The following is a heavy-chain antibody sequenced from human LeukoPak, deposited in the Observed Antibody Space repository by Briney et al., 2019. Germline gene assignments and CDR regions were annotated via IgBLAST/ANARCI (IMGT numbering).Heavy chain of an antibody. CDR3: ARRGGIQLWYDDY. V-gene: IGHV4-38-2*02. CDR2: INHSGST. Sequence: PSGTLSLTCTVSGYSISSGYYWSWIRQPPGKGLEWIGEINHSGSTNYNPSLKSRVTISVDTSKNQFSLKLSSVTAADTAVCYCARRGGIQLWYDDYWGQGTLVTVSS. J-gene: IGHJ4*02. D-gene: IGHD5-18*01. CDR1: GYSISSGYY.